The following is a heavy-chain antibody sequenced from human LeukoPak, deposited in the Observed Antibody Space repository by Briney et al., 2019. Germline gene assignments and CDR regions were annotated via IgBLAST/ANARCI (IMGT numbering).Heavy chain of an antibody. D-gene: IGHD2-15*01. Sequence: GGSLRLSCAASGFTFSSYAMHWVRQAPGKGLEWVAVISYDGSNKYYADSVKGRFTIYRDNSKNTLYLQMNSLRAEDTAVYYCARDGWDYWGQGTLVTVSS. V-gene: IGHV3-30-3*01. CDR1: GFTFSSYA. J-gene: IGHJ4*02. CDR2: ISYDGSNK. CDR3: ARDGWDY.